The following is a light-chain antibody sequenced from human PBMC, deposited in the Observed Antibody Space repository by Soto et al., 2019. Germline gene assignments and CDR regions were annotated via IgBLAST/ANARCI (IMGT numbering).Light chain of an antibody. V-gene: IGKV1-12*01. CDR1: QDISSW. J-gene: IGKJ1*01. CDR2: AAS. CDR3: QQANSFPCT. Sequence: DIQMTQSPSSVSASVGDRVTMTCRASQDISSWLVWYQQKPGKAPKLLIYAASSLQSVVPSRFSGSGSGTDFSLTISSLQPEDVATYYCQQANSFPCTFGQGTKVEIK.